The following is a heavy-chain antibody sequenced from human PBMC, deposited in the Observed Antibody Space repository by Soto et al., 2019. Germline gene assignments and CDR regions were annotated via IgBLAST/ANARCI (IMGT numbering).Heavy chain of an antibody. J-gene: IGHJ6*02. CDR3: ASEYCGGDCYSAARYGMDV. CDR2: INAGNGNT. CDR1: GYTLTSYA. D-gene: IGHD2-21*02. V-gene: IGHV1-3*01. Sequence: ASVKVSCKASGYTLTSYAMHWVRQAPGQRLEWMGWINAGNGNTKYSQKFQGRVTITRDTSASIAYMELSSLRSEDTAVYYCASEYCGGDCYSAARYGMDVWGQGTTVTVSS.